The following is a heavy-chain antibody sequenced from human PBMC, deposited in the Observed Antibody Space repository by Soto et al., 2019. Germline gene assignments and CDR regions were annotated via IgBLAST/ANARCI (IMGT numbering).Heavy chain of an antibody. J-gene: IGHJ6*02. CDR3: ASCTTGACFLYGMDV. CDR1: GYTFTDHY. Sequence: QVQLVQSGAEVKKPGASVKVSCKTSGYTFTDHYMHLVRQAPGQGLEWMGWINPNSGGTNYAQKFQGRVTMNRDTSISTAYMELSRLRSDDTAIYYCASCTTGACFLYGMDVCGQGTTVTVSS. D-gene: IGHD2-8*01. V-gene: IGHV1-2*02. CDR2: INPNSGGT.